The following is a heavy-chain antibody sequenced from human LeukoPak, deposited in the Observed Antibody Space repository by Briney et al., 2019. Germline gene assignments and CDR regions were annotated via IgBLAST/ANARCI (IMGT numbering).Heavy chain of an antibody. J-gene: IGHJ5*01. CDR3: ARSLDGDLPDS. Sequence: SETLSLTCSVSGASISSNYWTWIRQPPGKGLEWIGNIYYSGTTNYNPSLKSRVTISVDQSKKQFSLNLISVTAADTAVYFCARSLDGDLPDSWGQGALVIVSS. CDR2: IYYSGTT. D-gene: IGHD3-10*01. CDR1: GASISSNY. V-gene: IGHV4-59*01.